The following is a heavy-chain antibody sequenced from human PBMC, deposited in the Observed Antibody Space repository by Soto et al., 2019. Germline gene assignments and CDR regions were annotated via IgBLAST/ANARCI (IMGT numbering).Heavy chain of an antibody. CDR2: ISGYNGDT. V-gene: IGHV1-18*04. Sequence: SSVKVSCKASGYPFRSFGISWVRQAPGQGLEWMGWISGYNGDTDIAQKVQGRLTMTTDTSTSTVYMELRSLRSDDTAVYYCAREKMVYTFGSGTFDYWGQGTVVTDSS. J-gene: IGHJ4*02. CDR3: AREKMVYTFGSGTFDY. D-gene: IGHD3-10*01. CDR1: GYPFRSFG.